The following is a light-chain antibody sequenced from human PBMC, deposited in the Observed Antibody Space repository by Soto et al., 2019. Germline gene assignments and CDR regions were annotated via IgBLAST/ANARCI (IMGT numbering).Light chain of an antibody. Sequence: DIQMTQSPSTLSGSVGDIVTITCRASQTISSWLAWYQQKPGKAPKLLIYDASSLEGGVPSRFSGSGSGTEFTLTISSLQPDDFATYYCQQYNSYSRTFGQGTKVDIK. CDR2: DAS. CDR3: QQYNSYSRT. CDR1: QTISSW. V-gene: IGKV1-5*01. J-gene: IGKJ1*01.